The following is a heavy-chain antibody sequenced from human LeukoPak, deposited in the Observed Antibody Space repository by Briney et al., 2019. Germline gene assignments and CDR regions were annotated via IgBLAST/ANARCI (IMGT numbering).Heavy chain of an antibody. CDR1: GFTFSSYG. Sequence: PGGSLRLSCAASGFTFSSYGMHWVRQAPGKGLEWVAVISYDGSNKYYADSVKGRFTISRDNSKNTLYLQMNSLRAEDTAVYYCAKEVVAAAGTGWFVPWGQGTLVTVSS. CDR2: ISYDGSNK. J-gene: IGHJ5*02. V-gene: IGHV3-30*18. D-gene: IGHD6-13*01. CDR3: AKEVVAAAGTGWFVP.